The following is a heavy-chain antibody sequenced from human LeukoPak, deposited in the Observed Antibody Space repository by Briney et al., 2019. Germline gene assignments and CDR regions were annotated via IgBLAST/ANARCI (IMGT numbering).Heavy chain of an antibody. Sequence: GGSLRLSCSASGFIFRKYAIHWVRQAPGKGLEYVSAISSDGGSTYYADPVKGRFTISRENSRNTLHLQMSSLRAEDTAVYYCVKDRDDYGSGSYYSYYGMDVWGQGTTVTVS. D-gene: IGHD3-10*01. J-gene: IGHJ6*02. CDR3: VKDRDDYGSGSYYSYYGMDV. CDR2: ISSDGGST. CDR1: GFIFRKYA. V-gene: IGHV3-64D*06.